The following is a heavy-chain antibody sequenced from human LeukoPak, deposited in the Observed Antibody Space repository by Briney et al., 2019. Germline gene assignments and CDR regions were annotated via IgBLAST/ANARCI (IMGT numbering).Heavy chain of an antibody. V-gene: IGHV3-7*01. CDR1: GFTFSSYW. CDR3: ARDPGDDAFDI. D-gene: IGHD7-27*01. Sequence: GGSLRLSCAASGFTFSSYWMSWVRQAPGKGLEWVANIKQDGSGKYYVDSVKGRFTISRDNAKNSLYLQMNSLRAEDTAVYYCARDPGDDAFDIWGQGTMVTVSS. CDR2: IKQDGSGK. J-gene: IGHJ3*02.